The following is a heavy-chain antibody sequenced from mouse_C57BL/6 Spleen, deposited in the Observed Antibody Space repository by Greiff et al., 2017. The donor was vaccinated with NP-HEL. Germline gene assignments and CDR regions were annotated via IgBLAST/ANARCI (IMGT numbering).Heavy chain of an antibody. V-gene: IGHV1-69*01. CDR3: ARSPFAY. CDR1: GYTFTSYW. Sequence: QVQLQQPGAELVMPGASVKLSCKASGYTFTSYWMHWVKQRPGQGLEWIGEIDPSDSYTNYNQKFKGKSTLTVDKSSSTAYMQLSSLTSGDSAVYYSARSPFAYWGQGTLVTVSA. J-gene: IGHJ3*01. CDR2: IDPSDSYT.